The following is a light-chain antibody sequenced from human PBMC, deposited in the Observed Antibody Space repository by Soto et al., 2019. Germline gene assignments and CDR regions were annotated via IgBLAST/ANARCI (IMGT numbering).Light chain of an antibody. CDR2: GAS. V-gene: IGKV3-15*01. CDR1: QSINNN. CDR3: QQYNDWPLT. Sequence: EIVMTQSPATLSVSPGERATLSCRASQSINNNLAWYQQKRGQGPRLLIYGASSRATGTPARFSGSGSGTGFTLTISSLPSEDFAIYYWQQYNDWPLTFGGGTKVEIK. J-gene: IGKJ4*01.